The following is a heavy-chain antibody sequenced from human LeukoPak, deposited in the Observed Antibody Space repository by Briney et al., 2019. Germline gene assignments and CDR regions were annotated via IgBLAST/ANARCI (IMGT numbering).Heavy chain of an antibody. V-gene: IGHV3-30*03. CDR1: GFNFNYYA. D-gene: IGHD7-27*01. Sequence: GGSLRLSCEASGFNFNYYAMNWVRQAPGKGLEWVAVISYDGSNKYYTDSVKGRFTISRDNAKESLYLQMNSLRDEDTAVYYCAREDDSWGPNNLDLWGQGTMVTVSS. CDR3: AREDDSWGPNNLDL. J-gene: IGHJ3*01. CDR2: ISYDGSNK.